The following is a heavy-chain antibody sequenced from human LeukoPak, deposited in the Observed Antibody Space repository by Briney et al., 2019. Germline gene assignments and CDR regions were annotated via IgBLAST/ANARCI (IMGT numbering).Heavy chain of an antibody. CDR1: GFTFSAYG. J-gene: IGHJ4*02. V-gene: IGHV3-23*01. Sequence: GGSLRLSCAASGFTFSAYGMTWVRQAPGKGLEWVSTSSGTDGSTDYADSMKGRFTISRDNGKNALYLQMNSLRAEDTAVYYCAREIAADRGFDSWGQGTLVTVSS. CDR3: AREIAADRGFDS. CDR2: SSGTDGST. D-gene: IGHD6-6*01.